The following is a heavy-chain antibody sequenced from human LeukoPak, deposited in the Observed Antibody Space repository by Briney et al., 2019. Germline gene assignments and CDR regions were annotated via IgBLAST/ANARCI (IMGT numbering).Heavy chain of an antibody. Sequence: SQTLSLTCTVSGGSISSGSYYWSWIRQPAGKGLEWIGRIYTSGSTNYNPSLKGRVTISVDTSKNQFSLKLSSVTAADTAVYYCASSPSLNYYDSSGWGLYFDYWGQGTLVTVSS. J-gene: IGHJ4*02. CDR2: IYTSGST. CDR3: ASSPSLNYYDSSGWGLYFDY. V-gene: IGHV4-61*02. D-gene: IGHD3-22*01. CDR1: GGSISSGSYY.